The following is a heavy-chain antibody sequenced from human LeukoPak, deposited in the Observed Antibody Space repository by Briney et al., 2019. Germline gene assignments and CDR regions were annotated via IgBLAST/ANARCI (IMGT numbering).Heavy chain of an antibody. CDR3: ARDYYGSGSYLNY. CDR1: GFTFSSYS. CDR2: ISSSSSYI. Sequence: GGSLRLSCAASGFTFSSYSMNWVRQAPGKGLEWVSSISSSSSYIYYADSVKGRFTISSDNAKDSLYLQMNSLRAEDTAVYYCARDYYGSGSYLNYWGQGTLVTVSS. J-gene: IGHJ4*02. V-gene: IGHV3-21*01. D-gene: IGHD3-10*01.